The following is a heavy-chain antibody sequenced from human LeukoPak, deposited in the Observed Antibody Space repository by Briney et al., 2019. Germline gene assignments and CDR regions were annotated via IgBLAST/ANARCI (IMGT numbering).Heavy chain of an antibody. CDR1: GYTFTVYF. CDR2: INPNSGGT. CDR3: ARGRGPFVDTARVYYFDY. V-gene: IGHV1-2*02. J-gene: IGHJ4*02. D-gene: IGHD5-18*01. Sequence: GASVKVSFKASGYTFTVYFMHWVRQAPGQGLEWMGWINPNSGGTNYAQKFQGRVTMTRDTSISTAYMELSRLRSDDTAVYYCARGRGPFVDTARVYYFDYWGQGTLVTVSS.